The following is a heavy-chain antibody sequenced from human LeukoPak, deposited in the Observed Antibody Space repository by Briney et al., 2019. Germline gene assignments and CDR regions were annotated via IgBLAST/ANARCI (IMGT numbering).Heavy chain of an antibody. V-gene: IGHV3-64*01. CDR3: ARSRIAAAGTVLVNWFDP. CDR2: ISSNGGST. CDR1: GFTFSSYA. D-gene: IGHD6-13*01. Sequence: GGSLRLSCAASGFTFSSYAMHWVRQAPGKGLEYVSAISSNGGSTYYANSVKGRFTISRDNSKNTLYLQMGSLRSEDTAVYYCARSRIAAAGTVLVNWFDPWGQGTLVTVSS. J-gene: IGHJ5*02.